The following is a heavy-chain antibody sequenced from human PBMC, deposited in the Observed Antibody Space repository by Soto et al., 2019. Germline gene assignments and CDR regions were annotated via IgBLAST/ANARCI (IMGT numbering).Heavy chain of an antibody. CDR2: ISGGGGDR. V-gene: IGHV3-23*01. J-gene: IGHJ4*02. D-gene: IGHD6-13*01. CDR3: ARSLFMAAVDIEPFES. CDR1: GFPFSSYA. Sequence: LRLSCVASGFPFSSYAMSWVRQTPEKGLEWVSAISGGGGDRYYADSVKGRFTSSRDNSRNTLYLHMNSLRAEDSAVYYCARSLFMAAVDIEPFESWGRGTLVTVSS.